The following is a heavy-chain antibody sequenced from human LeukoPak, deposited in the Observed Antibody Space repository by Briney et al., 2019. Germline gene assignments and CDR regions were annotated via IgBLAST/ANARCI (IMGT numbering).Heavy chain of an antibody. CDR1: GFTFSNYA. V-gene: IGHV3-23*05. Sequence: GASLRLSCSASGFTFSNYAMIWVRQAPGKGLEWVSVIVKSYNGTHYADSVKGPFTIARDNSKNTLHLQMNRLRAADPAAYYCATARSALQAYFHGMDVWGQGTTVIVSS. CDR3: ATARSALQAYFHGMDV. D-gene: IGHD4-11*01. J-gene: IGHJ6*02. CDR2: IVKSYNGT.